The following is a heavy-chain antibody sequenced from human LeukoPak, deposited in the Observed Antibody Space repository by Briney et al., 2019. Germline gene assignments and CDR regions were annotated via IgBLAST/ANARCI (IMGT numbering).Heavy chain of an antibody. J-gene: IGHJ5*02. CDR2: ISGSGGST. V-gene: IGHV3-23*01. Sequence: TGGSLRLSCAASRFTLSSYPMSWVRQAPGKGLEWVSAISGSGGSTYYADSVKGRFTISRDNSKHTLYLQMNSLRAEDTAVYYCATSLDGNWFDPWGQGTLVTVSS. D-gene: IGHD1-1*01. CDR1: RFTLSSYP. CDR3: ATSLDGNWFDP.